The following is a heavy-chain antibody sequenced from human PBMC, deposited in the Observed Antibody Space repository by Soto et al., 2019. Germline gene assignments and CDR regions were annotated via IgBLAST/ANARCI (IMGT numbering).Heavy chain of an antibody. CDR1: GFTFSNYA. V-gene: IGHV3-23*01. D-gene: IGHD1-1*01. Sequence: PGGSLRLSCAASGFTFSNYAMSWVRQAPGKGLEWVATISGSGVSTYYADSVKGRFTISRDNSKKTLYLQMNSLRGEDTAVYYCAKDPTSYNWNDFRGIYFDYWGQGTLVTVSS. J-gene: IGHJ4*02. CDR2: ISGSGVST. CDR3: AKDPTSYNWNDFRGIYFDY.